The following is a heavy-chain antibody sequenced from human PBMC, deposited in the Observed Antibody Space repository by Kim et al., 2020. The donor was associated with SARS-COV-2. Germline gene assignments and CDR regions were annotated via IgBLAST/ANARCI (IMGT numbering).Heavy chain of an antibody. D-gene: IGHD6-13*01. V-gene: IGHV5-51*01. CDR3: ARHVRDSSSWVGDYYYGMDV. CDR2: IYPGDSDT. Sequence: GESLKISCKGSGYSFTSYWIGWVRQMPGKGLEWMGIIYPGDSDTRYSPSFQGQVTISADKSISTAYLQWSSLKASDTAMYYCARHVRDSSSWVGDYYYGMDVWGQGTTVTVSS. CDR1: GYSFTSYW. J-gene: IGHJ6*02.